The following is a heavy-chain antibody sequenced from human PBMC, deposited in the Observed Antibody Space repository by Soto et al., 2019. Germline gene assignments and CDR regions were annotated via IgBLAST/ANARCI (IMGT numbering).Heavy chain of an antibody. CDR2: IYYSGST. J-gene: IGHJ5*02. CDR1: GDSVCGGGYY. D-gene: IGHD1-7*01. Sequence: SETLSLTCTVCGDSVCGGGYYWSWIRQPPGKGLEWIGYIYYSGSTNYNPSLKSRVTISVDTSKNQFSLKLSSVTAADTAVYYCARDYGTTTNWFDPWGQGTLVTVSS. V-gene: IGHV4-61*08. CDR3: ARDYGTTTNWFDP.